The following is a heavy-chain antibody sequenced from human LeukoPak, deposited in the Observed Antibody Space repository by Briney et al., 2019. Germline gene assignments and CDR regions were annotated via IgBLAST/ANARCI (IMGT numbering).Heavy chain of an antibody. J-gene: IGHJ4*02. CDR1: GFTFSNYW. D-gene: IGHD2-15*01. Sequence: GGSLRLSCAASGFTFSNYWMSWVRQAPGKGLEWVANVNQDGSEKFYVDSVKGRFTISRDNAKNSLYLQVNSLRAEDTAVYYCVRGFGRTGDGGYWGQGTLVTVSS. CDR2: VNQDGSEK. CDR3: VRGFGRTGDGGY. V-gene: IGHV3-7*01.